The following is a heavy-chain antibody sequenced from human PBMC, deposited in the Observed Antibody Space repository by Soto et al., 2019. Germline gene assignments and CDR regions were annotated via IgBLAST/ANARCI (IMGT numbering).Heavy chain of an antibody. J-gene: IGHJ4*02. CDR2: IYHSGST. Sequence: SETLSLTCAVSSGSISSSNWCSWVRQPPGKGLEWIGEIYHSGSTNYNPSLKSRVTISVDKSKNQFSLKLSSVTAADTAVYYCARASEYSPYYFDYWGQGTLVTVSS. CDR3: ARASEYSPYYFDY. V-gene: IGHV4-4*02. CDR1: SGSISSSNW. D-gene: IGHD6-6*01.